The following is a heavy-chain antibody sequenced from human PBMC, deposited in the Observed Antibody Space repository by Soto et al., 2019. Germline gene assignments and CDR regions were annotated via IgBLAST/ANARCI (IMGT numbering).Heavy chain of an antibody. Sequence: QVLLAQSGAEVKKPGSSVKVSCQTSRGTFNTSPISWVRQAPGQGLEWRGDIVPVFGMVNYAQQFQDRLILTPDESTTSVCMEVRRLTHEDTDVYFCATTNLRGRQYDYRSPATASLYHYGLGVWGQGTTVIV. CDR3: ATTNLRGRQYDYRSPATASLYHYGLGV. V-gene: IGHV1-69*01. J-gene: IGHJ6*02. CDR2: IVPVFGMV. D-gene: IGHD5-12*01. CDR1: RGTFNTSP.